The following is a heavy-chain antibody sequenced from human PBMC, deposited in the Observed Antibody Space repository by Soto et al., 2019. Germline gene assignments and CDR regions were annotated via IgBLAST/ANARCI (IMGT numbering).Heavy chain of an antibody. J-gene: IGHJ2*01. V-gene: IGHV4-30-4*01. CDR2: IYYSGST. D-gene: IGHD3-10*01. CDR1: GGSLSSGDYY. Sequence: SETLSLTCTVSGGSLSSGDYYWSWIRQPPGKGLEWIGYIYYSGSTYYNPSLKSRVTISVDTSKNQFSLKLSSVTAADTAVYYCARERGVRGVIYFHYWYFDLWGRGTLVTVSS. CDR3: ARERGVRGVIYFHYWYFDL.